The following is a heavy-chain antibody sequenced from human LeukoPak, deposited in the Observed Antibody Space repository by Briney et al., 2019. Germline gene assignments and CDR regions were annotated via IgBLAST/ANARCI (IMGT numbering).Heavy chain of an antibody. Sequence: GGSLRLSCAASGFTFSSYGMHWVRQAPGKGLEWVAVIWYDGSNKYYADSVKGRFTISRDDSKNTLYLQMNSLRAEDTAVYYCARGPTSGGSGSYPFDYWGQGTLVTVSS. D-gene: IGHD3-10*01. CDR3: ARGPTSGGSGSYPFDY. V-gene: IGHV3-33*01. J-gene: IGHJ4*02. CDR2: IWYDGSNK. CDR1: GFTFSSYG.